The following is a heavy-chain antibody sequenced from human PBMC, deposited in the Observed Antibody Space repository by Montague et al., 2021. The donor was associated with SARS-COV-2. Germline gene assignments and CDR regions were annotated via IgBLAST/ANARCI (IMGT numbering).Heavy chain of an antibody. CDR1: GFSVSSNY. CDR3: ARDLDGAFDI. Sequence: SLRLSCAASGFSVSSNYMSWVRRAPGKGLEWVSLIYSGGGTSSADSVQGRFTTSRDNSKNTLFLQMNSLRAEDTAVYYCARDLDGAFDIWGQGTRVTVSS. J-gene: IGHJ3*02. V-gene: IGHV3-66*02. CDR2: IYSGGGT.